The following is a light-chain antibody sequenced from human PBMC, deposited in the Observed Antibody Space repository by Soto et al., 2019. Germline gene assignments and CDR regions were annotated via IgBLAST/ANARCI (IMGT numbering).Light chain of an antibody. J-gene: IGKJ1*01. CDR1: QSVSSY. V-gene: IGKV3-11*01. Sequence: EIVLTQSPATLSLSPGERATLSCRASQSVSSYLAWYQQKPGQAPRLLIYDASNRATGIPARFSGSGSGTDFTLTISSLEPEEFAVYYCHQRSNWPRTFGQGTKV. CDR3: HQRSNWPRT. CDR2: DAS.